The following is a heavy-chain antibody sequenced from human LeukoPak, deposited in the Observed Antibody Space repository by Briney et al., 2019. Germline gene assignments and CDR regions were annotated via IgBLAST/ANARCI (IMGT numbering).Heavy chain of an antibody. J-gene: IGHJ1*01. CDR1: GGSISSSSYY. CDR3: ARDDPVWFGELYGFQH. Sequence: PSETLSLTCTVSGGSISSSSYYWGWIRQPPGKGLEWIGSIYYSGSTYYNPSLKSRVTISVDTSKNQFSLKLSSVTAADTAVYYCARDDPVWFGELYGFQHWGQGTLVTVSS. CDR2: IYYSGST. D-gene: IGHD3-10*01. V-gene: IGHV4-39*02.